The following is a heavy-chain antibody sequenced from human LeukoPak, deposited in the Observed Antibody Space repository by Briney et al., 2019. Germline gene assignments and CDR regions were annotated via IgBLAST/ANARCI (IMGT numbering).Heavy chain of an antibody. CDR2: INSDGFEK. CDR3: TRPLGYCSGGSCFPFDY. Sequence: GGSLRLSCAASGFTFSSYWMTWVRQAPGKGLEWVANINSDGFEKYYVDSVKGRFTISRDNAKNSLYLQMNSLRAEDTAVYYCTRPLGYCSGGSCFPFDYWGQGILVTVSS. V-gene: IGHV3-7*01. CDR1: GFTFSSYW. J-gene: IGHJ4*02. D-gene: IGHD2-15*01.